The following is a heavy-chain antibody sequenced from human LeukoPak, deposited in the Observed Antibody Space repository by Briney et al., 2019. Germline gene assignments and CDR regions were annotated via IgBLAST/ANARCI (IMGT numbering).Heavy chain of an antibody. J-gene: IGHJ3*02. V-gene: IGHV3-74*01. CDR3: ARDCPDCTNGVCYAFDI. CDR1: GFTFSSYW. Sequence: GGSLRLSCAASGFTFSSYWMHWVRQAPGKGLVWVSRINTDGSSTSYADSVKGRFTISRDNAKNTLYLQMNSVRAEDTAVYYCARDCPDCTNGVCYAFDIWGQGTMVTVSS. CDR2: INTDGSST. D-gene: IGHD2-8*01.